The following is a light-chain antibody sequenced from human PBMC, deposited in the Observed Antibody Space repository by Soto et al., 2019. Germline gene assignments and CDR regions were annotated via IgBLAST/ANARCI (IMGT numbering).Light chain of an antibody. CDR3: QQRSNWIT. Sequence: EIVLTQSPATLSLSPGERATLSCRASQSVSSYLAWYQQKPGQAPRLLIYDASNRATGIRARFSGSGSGTDFTRNISSLEPEDFAVYYCQQRSNWITFGQGTRLEIK. CDR1: QSVSSY. V-gene: IGKV3-11*01. J-gene: IGKJ5*01. CDR2: DAS.